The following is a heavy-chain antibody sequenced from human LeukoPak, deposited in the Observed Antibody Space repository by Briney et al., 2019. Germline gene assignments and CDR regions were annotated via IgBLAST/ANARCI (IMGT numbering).Heavy chain of an antibody. V-gene: IGHV3-74*01. D-gene: IGHD5-24*01. Sequence: GGSLRLSCETAGFTFSSYVMHWVRRTPGKGLVWVSRISHDGIISYADSVKGRFTISRDNAKNTLTLQMNSLRVEDTAVYFCARDWVYKIDYWGRGTLVTVSS. CDR1: GFTFSSYV. CDR3: ARDWVYKIDY. J-gene: IGHJ4*02. CDR2: ISHDGII.